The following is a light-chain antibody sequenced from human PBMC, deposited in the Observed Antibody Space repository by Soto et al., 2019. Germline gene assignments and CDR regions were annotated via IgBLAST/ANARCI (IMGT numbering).Light chain of an antibody. CDR2: EVS. Sequence: QSALTQPPSTSGSPGQSVTISCSGTSSDVGGYNFVSWYQQHPGKAPKLMIYEVSKRPSGVPDRFSGSKSGNTASLTVSGLQTHDEADYYCTSYAGSNIPVVFGGGTKLTVL. CDR1: SSDVGGYNF. V-gene: IGLV2-8*01. J-gene: IGLJ2*01. CDR3: TSYAGSNIPVV.